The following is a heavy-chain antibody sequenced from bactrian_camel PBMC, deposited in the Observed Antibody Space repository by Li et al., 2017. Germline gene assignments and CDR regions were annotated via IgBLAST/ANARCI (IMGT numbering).Heavy chain of an antibody. Sequence: LVESGGGSVEAGGSLRLICEASVYVDSTHCMGWYRQAPGKEHEVEEREWIATISSDGTTAYTDSMKGRVTISEDHAKNTLYLQMNSLKPEDTAMYYCTKDRSYGTRNWVQSTRGQGTQVTVS. J-gene: IGHJ4*01. V-gene: IGHV3S53*01. D-gene: IGHD3*01. CDR1: VYVDSTHC. CDR2: ISSDGTT. CDR3: TKDRSYGTRNWVQST.